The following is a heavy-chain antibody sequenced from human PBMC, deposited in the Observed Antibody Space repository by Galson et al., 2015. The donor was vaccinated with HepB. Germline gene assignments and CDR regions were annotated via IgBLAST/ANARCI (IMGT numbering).Heavy chain of an antibody. D-gene: IGHD5-18*01. CDR2: ISGNGDST. V-gene: IGHV3-23*01. J-gene: IGHJ5*01. CDR1: GFAFDTHA. CDR3: AKGYGLFDS. Sequence: SLRLSCAASGFAFDTHAMSWVRQAPGRGLEWISGISGNGDSTFYAGSVKGRFTVSRDNSNNMLYLQMNSLRAEDAGPYFCAKGYGLFDSWGQGILVTVSS.